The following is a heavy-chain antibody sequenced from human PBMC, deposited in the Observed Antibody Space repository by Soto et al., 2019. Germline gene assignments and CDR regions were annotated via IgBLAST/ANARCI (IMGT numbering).Heavy chain of an antibody. J-gene: IGHJ2*01. CDR3: ARGGWSLDL. V-gene: IGHV4-59*08. D-gene: IGHD6-19*01. CDR1: GGSISNSY. Sequence: QVQLQESGPGLVKPSETLSLTCTVSGGSISNSYWSWLRQPPGKGLEWIGYNYYTGTTNYSPSVESRVTISVDTSKNQFSLKLTSVTAADTAVYFCARGGWSLDLWGRGTLVTVSS. CDR2: NYYTGTT.